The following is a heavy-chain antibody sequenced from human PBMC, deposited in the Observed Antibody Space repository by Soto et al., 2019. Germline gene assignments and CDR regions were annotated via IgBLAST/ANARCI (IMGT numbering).Heavy chain of an antibody. J-gene: IGHJ4*02. CDR3: ARETESIAARPFDY. Sequence: QVQLQESGPGLVKPSETLSLTCTVSGGSVSSGSYYWSWIRQPPGKGLEWIGYIYYSGSTNYNPSLKSRGTISVDTSKNQFSLKLSSVTAADTAVYYCARETESIAARPFDYWGQGTLVTVSS. D-gene: IGHD6-6*01. CDR2: IYYSGST. V-gene: IGHV4-61*01. CDR1: GGSVSSGSYY.